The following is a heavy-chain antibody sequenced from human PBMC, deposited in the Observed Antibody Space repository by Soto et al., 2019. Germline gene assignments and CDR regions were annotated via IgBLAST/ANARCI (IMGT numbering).Heavy chain of an antibody. CDR3: VKQAHGLDGVAFDY. Sequence: GGSLRLSCXASGFIFSESTIYWVRQVPGKGLEAISAVSTSGRSTYYADSVKDRFTISRDNSKNTLFLQMGSLRPEDTAIYYCVKQAHGLDGVAFDYWGQGTQVTVSS. CDR2: VSTSGRST. CDR1: GFIFSEST. J-gene: IGHJ4*02. V-gene: IGHV3-64D*06. D-gene: IGHD2-15*01.